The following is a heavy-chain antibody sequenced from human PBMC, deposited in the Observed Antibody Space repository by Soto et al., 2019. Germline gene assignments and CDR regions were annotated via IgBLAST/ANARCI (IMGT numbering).Heavy chain of an antibody. J-gene: IGHJ6*02. CDR2: IWFDGSKQ. CDR3: ARELLYGSGSRDFHYYGMDV. CDR1: GLRFSSYG. Sequence: QVQLVESGGGVVQPGGSLRLSCAASGLRFSSYGIHWVRQAPGKGLQWVAVIWFDGSKQYYADSVKGRFNISRDNSKNTVYLQMNSLRADDTAVYYCARELLYGSGSRDFHYYGMDVCGQGTTVTVSS. D-gene: IGHD3-10*01. V-gene: IGHV3-33*01.